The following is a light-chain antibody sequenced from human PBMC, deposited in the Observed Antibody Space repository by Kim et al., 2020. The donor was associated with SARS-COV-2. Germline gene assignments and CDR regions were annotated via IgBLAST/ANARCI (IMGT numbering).Light chain of an antibody. CDR2: TAS. V-gene: IGKV1-27*01. CDR3: QQYNSAPFA. CDR1: HGISSS. Sequence: SASVGNRVTITCRASHGISSSLAWYQKKPGKVPDLLLYTASILQSGVPSRFSGSGSVTVFTLTISSLQPEDVATYYCQQYNSAPFAFGQGTKLEI. J-gene: IGKJ2*01.